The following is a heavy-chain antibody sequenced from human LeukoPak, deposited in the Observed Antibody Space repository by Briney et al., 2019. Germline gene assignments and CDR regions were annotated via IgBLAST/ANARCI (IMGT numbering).Heavy chain of an antibody. D-gene: IGHD4-17*01. CDR1: GYTFTGYY. V-gene: IGHV1-2*04. CDR2: INPNSGGT. J-gene: IGHJ6*02. CDR3: ARVYGDYGNGMDV. Sequence: ASVKVSCKASGYTFTGYYMHWVRQAPGQGLEWMGWINPNSGGTNYAQKFQGWVTMTRDTSISTAYMELSRLRSDDTAVYYCARVYGDYGNGMDVWGQGTTVTVSS.